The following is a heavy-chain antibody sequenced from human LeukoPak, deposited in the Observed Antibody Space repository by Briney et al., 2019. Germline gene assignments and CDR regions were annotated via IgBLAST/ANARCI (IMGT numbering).Heavy chain of an antibody. Sequence: SETLSLTCTVSGGSISSYYWSWIRQPPGKGLEWIGSIYHSGSTYYNPSLKSRVTISVDTSKNQFSLKLSSVTAADTAVYYCASSIAAAPTLDYWGQGTLVTVSS. D-gene: IGHD6-13*01. CDR2: IYHSGST. CDR1: GGSISSYY. CDR3: ASSIAAAPTLDY. V-gene: IGHV4-59*08. J-gene: IGHJ4*02.